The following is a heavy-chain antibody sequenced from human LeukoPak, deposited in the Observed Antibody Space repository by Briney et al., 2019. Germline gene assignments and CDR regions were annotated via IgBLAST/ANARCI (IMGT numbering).Heavy chain of an antibody. CDR1: GYTFTGYY. D-gene: IGHD3-22*01. CDR2: INPNSGGT. V-gene: IGHV1-2*02. Sequence: ASVKVSCKASGYTFTGYYMHWVRQAPGHGLEWMGWINPNSGGTNYAQKFQGRVTMTRDTSISTAYMELSRLRSDDTAVYYCARTYYDSSGYWPNPAEYFQHWGQGTLVTVSS. J-gene: IGHJ1*01. CDR3: ARTYYDSSGYWPNPAEYFQH.